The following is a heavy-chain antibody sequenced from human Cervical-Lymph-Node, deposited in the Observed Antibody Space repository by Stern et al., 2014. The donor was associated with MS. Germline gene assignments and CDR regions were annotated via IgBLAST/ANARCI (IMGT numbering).Heavy chain of an antibody. CDR1: GGTLISYP. CDR2: IMPVLGTS. J-gene: IGHJ5*02. V-gene: IGHV1-69*01. Sequence: QVQLVESGAEVKKPGSSVKVSCQASGGTLISYPISWVRQAPGQVLEWLGGIMPVLGTSNYSHKVQGRVTITADESTTTIYMELRSLKSEDTAVYYCARHLGSHESGWFDPWGQGTLVTVSS. D-gene: IGHD1-26*01. CDR3: ARHLGSHESGWFDP.